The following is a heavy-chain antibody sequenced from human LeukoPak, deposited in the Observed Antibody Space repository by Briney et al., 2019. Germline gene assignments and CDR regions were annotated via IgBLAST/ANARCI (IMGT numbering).Heavy chain of an antibody. V-gene: IGHV1-69*13. J-gene: IGHJ4*02. CDR1: GGTFSSYA. D-gene: IGHD5-12*01. CDR3: ARDLSGYDSRSFDY. CDR2: IIPIFGTA. Sequence: SVKVSCKASGGTFSSYAISWVRQAPGQGLEWMGGIIPIFGTANYAQKFLGRVTITADESTSTAYMELSSLRSEDTAVYYCARDLSGYDSRSFDYWGQGTLVTVSS.